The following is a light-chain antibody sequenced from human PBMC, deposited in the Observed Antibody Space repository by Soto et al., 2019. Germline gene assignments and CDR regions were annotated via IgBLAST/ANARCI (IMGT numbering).Light chain of an antibody. V-gene: IGKV1-27*01. CDR2: GAS. CDR1: QGISNY. CDR3: QKYNSAPYT. Sequence: DIQMTQSPSSLSASVGDRVIIPCRASQGISNYLAWYQQKPGKVPKLLIFGASTLQSGVPSRFSGSGSGTDFTLTISSLQPEDVATYYCQKYNSAPYTFGQGTNLELK. J-gene: IGKJ2*01.